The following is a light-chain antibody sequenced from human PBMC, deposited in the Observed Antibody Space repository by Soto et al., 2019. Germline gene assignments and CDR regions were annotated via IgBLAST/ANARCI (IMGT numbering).Light chain of an antibody. V-gene: IGKV3-15*01. CDR2: GAS. CDR1: QSVSSN. CDR3: QQYINWPRWT. J-gene: IGKJ1*01. Sequence: EIVMNQSPATLSVSPGERAALSCRASQSVSSNLAWYQQKPGQAPRLLIYGASTRATGIPARFSGSGSGTEFTLTISSLQSEDFAVYYCQQYINWPRWTFGQGTKVDIK.